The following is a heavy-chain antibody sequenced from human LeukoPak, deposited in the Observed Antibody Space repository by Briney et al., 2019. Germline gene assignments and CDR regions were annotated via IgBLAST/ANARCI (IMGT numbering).Heavy chain of an antibody. D-gene: IGHD1-1*01. CDR3: AKRMASTGSYFDY. CDR2: ISASGGST. J-gene: IGHJ4*02. Sequence: GGSLRLSCTASGFTFSDFAMHWVRQAPRKGLEWVSAISASGGSTFYTDSVQGRFTISRDNAKNTLYLQMNSLRAEDTAIYYCAKRMASTGSYFDYWGQGSLVTVSS. V-gene: IGHV3-23*01. CDR1: GFTFSDFA.